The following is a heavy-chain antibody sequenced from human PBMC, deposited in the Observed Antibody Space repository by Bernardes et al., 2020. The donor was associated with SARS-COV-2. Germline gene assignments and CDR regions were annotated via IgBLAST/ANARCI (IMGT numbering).Heavy chain of an antibody. V-gene: IGHV3-23*01. CDR1: GFTFSSYA. Sequence: GGSLRLSYAASGFTFSSYAMSWVRQAPGKGLEWVSTISGSGGNTYYADSVKGRFTISRDNSKNTLYLQMNSLRAEDTAVYYCAKDWEYDFWSGPRHYWGQGTLVTVSS. CDR3: AKDWEYDFWSGPRHY. D-gene: IGHD3-3*01. J-gene: IGHJ4*02. CDR2: ISGSGGNT.